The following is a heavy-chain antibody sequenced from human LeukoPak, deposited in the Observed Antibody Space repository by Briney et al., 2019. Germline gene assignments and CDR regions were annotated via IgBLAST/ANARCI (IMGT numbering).Heavy chain of an antibody. J-gene: IGHJ4*02. V-gene: IGHV4-59*01. D-gene: IGHD1-1*01. CDR2: IYYSGST. Sequence: PSETLSLTCTVSGGSISSYYWSWIRQPPGKGLEWIGYIYYSGSTNYSPALKSRVTISVDTSKNQCPLKLSSVTAADTAVYYCARGGTRRYFDYWGQGTLVTVSS. CDR1: GGSISSYY. CDR3: ARGGTRRYFDY.